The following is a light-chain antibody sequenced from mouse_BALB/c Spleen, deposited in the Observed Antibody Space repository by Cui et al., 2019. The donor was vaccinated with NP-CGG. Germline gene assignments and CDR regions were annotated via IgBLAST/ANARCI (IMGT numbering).Light chain of an antibody. J-gene: IGLJ1*01. Sequence: QAAVTQESAPTTASGETVTLTCRSSTGAVTTSNYANWVQEKPDHLFTGLIGGTNNRAPGVPARFSGSLIGDKAALTITGAQTEDEAIYFCALWYSNHWVFGGGTKLTVL. CDR2: GTN. CDR3: ALWYSNHWV. CDR1: TGAVTTSNY. V-gene: IGLV1*01.